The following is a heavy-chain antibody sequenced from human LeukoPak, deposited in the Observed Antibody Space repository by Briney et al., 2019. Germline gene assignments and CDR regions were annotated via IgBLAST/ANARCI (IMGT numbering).Heavy chain of an antibody. D-gene: IGHD4-11*01. Sequence: GGSLRLSCAASGFTFSSYSMNWVRQAPGKGLEWVSSISSSSSYIYYAGSVKGRFTISRDNAKNSLYLQMNSLRAEDTAVYYCARDHLLTVTTGGFDYWGQGTLVTVSS. CDR3: ARDHLLTVTTGGFDY. J-gene: IGHJ4*02. V-gene: IGHV3-21*01. CDR2: ISSSSSYI. CDR1: GFTFSSYS.